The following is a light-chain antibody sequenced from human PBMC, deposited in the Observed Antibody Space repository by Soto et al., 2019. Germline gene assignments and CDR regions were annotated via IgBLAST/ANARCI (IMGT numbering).Light chain of an antibody. CDR2: DVT. Sequence: QSALTQPASVSESPGQSITISCTGSSSDVGGYKYVSWYQQHPGKAPKLLIYDVTNRPSGFSNRFSGSKSGYTASLNISGLQSEDEADYYCSSYTSFKTLVFGNGTKLTVL. J-gene: IGLJ1*01. V-gene: IGLV2-14*01. CDR1: SSDVGGYKY. CDR3: SSYTSFKTLV.